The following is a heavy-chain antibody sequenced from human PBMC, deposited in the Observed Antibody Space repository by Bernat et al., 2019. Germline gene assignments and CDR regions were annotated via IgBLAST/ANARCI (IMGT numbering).Heavy chain of an antibody. D-gene: IGHD2-2*01. J-gene: IGHJ6*02. CDR3: TTGGMPGDYYYGMDV. CDR1: GFTFNNAW. CDR2: IKSKTDGGTT. V-gene: IGHV3-15*07. Sequence: EVQLVESGGGLVKPGGSLRLSCAASGFTFNNAWMNWVRQAPGKGLEWVGRIKSKTDGGTTDYAAPVKGRFTISRDDSKNTLYLQINSLKTEDTAVYYCTTGGMPGDYYYGMDVWGQGTTVTVSS.